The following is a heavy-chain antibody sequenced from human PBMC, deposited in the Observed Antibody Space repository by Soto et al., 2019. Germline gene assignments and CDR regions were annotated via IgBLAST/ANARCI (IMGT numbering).Heavy chain of an antibody. CDR3: ARGRIQLWLRTYYFDY. CDR2: IYYSGST. CDR1: GGSISSGGYY. Sequence: SETLSLTCTVSGGSISSGGYYWSWIRQHPGKGLEWIGYIYYSGSTYYNPSPKSRVTISVDTSKNQFSLKLSSVTAADTAVYYCARGRIQLWLRTYYFDYWGQGTLVTVSS. V-gene: IGHV4-31*03. J-gene: IGHJ4*02. D-gene: IGHD5-18*01.